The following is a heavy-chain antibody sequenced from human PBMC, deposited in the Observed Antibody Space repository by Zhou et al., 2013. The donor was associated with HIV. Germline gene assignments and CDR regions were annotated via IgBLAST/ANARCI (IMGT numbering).Heavy chain of an antibody. Sequence: VQLQESGPGLVKPSETLSLTCIVSGGSISSHYWSWIRQPPGKGLEWIGYIDYSGITKYNPSLKSRVTISVDTSKNQFSVKLSSVTAADTAVYYCARDHYYGSGLVILDAFDIWGQGTMVTVS. CDR2: IDYSGIT. J-gene: IGHJ3*02. D-gene: IGHD3-10*01. V-gene: IGHV4-59*11. CDR1: GGSISSHY. CDR3: ARDHYYGSGLVILDAFDI.